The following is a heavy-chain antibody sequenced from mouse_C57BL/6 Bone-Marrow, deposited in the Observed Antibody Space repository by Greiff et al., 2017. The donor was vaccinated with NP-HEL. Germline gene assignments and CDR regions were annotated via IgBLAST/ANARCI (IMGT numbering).Heavy chain of an antibody. Sequence: QVHVKQSGAELVKPGASVKLSCKASGYTFTEYTIHWVKQRSGQGLEWIGWFYPGSGSIKYNEKFKDKATLTADKSSSTVYMELSRLTSEDSAVYFCASHVIYYWYFDVGGTGTTVTVSS. J-gene: IGHJ1*03. CDR2: FYPGSGSI. CDR3: ASHVIYYWYFDV. V-gene: IGHV1-62-2*01. D-gene: IGHD1-2*01. CDR1: GYTFTEYT.